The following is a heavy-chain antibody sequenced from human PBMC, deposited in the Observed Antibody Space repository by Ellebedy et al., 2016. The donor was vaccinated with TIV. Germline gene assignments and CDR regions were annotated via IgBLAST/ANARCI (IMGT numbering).Heavy chain of an antibody. CDR3: TTFSSGKPELGGGDY. J-gene: IGHJ4*02. CDR1: GFTVNNNY. CDR2: IYSGGDR. Sequence: PGGSLRLSCAASGFTVNNNYMRWFRQAPGKGLEWVSLIYSGGDRYYADSVKGRFTISRDNSKNTLYLQMNSLRVEDTAVYYCTTFSSGKPELGGGDYWGQGTLVTVSS. V-gene: IGHV3-53*01. D-gene: IGHD2-15*01.